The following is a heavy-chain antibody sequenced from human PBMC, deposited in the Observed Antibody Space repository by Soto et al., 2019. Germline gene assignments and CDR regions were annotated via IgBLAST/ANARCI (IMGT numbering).Heavy chain of an antibody. J-gene: IGHJ5*02. CDR2: IYPGDSDT. CDR3: ARGYCTTTICDPWFDP. D-gene: IGHD2-2*01. Sequence: PGESLKISCTGIGYAFTSYWIAWVRQMPGKGLEWMGIIYPGDSDTRYSPSFQGQVTISVDKSITTAYLQWSTLKASDTAMYYYARGYCTTTICDPWFDPWGQGTLVTVSS. CDR1: GYAFTSYW. V-gene: IGHV5-51*01.